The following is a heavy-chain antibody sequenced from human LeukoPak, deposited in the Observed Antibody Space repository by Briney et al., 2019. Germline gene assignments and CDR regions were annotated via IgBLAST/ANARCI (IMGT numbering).Heavy chain of an antibody. D-gene: IGHD2-2*01. CDR3: ARDEGYIVVVPAAIGEEGAFDI. CDR1: GGSFSGYY. J-gene: IGHJ3*02. V-gene: IGHV4-34*01. CDR2: INHSGST. Sequence: PSETLSLTCAVYGGSFSGYYWSWIRQPPGKGLEWIGEINHSGSTNYNPSLKSRVTISVDTSKNQFSLKLSSVTAADTAVYYCARDEGYIVVVPAAIGEEGAFDIWGQGTMVTVSS.